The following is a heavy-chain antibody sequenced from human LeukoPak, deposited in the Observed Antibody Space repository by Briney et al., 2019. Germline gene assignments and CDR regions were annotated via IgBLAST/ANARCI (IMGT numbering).Heavy chain of an antibody. Sequence: QTGGSLRLSCAASGVMFPSYWMTWVRQAPGKGLEWVANINQDGSEKYYVDSVKGRFAISRDSATNSLYLLMSSLRAEDTALYYCARGGGSFDCWGQGTLVTVSS. J-gene: IGHJ4*02. CDR1: GVMFPSYW. V-gene: IGHV3-7*02. D-gene: IGHD2-15*01. CDR3: ARGGGSFDC. CDR2: INQDGSEK.